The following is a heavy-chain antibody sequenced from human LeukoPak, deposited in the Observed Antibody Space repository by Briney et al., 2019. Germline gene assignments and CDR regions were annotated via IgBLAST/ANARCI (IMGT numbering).Heavy chain of an antibody. CDR3: ARDNWNDVSGAFDV. Sequence: GGSLRLSCAASGFTFSNYAMSWVRQAPGEGLEWVSGIRHSGGNTYSADSVKGRFTISRDNSKSTLYLQMNRLRAEDSALYFCARDNWNDVSGAFDVWGQGTVVTVSS. D-gene: IGHD1-1*01. J-gene: IGHJ3*01. CDR1: GFTFSNYA. CDR2: IRHSGGNT. V-gene: IGHV3-23*01.